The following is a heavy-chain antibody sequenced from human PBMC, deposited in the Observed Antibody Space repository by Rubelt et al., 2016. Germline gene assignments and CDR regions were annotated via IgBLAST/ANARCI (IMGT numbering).Heavy chain of an antibody. Sequence: SSNYMSWVRQAPGKGLEWVSVIYSGGSTYYADSVKGRFTISRDNSKNTLYLQMNSLRAEDTAVYYCARDLVDILTGPTYYYYYYGMDVWGQGTTVSDTS. CDR2: IYSGGST. J-gene: IGHJ6*02. CDR1: SSNY. CDR3: ARDLVDILTGPTYYYYYYGMDV. V-gene: IGHV3-66*01. D-gene: IGHD3-9*01.